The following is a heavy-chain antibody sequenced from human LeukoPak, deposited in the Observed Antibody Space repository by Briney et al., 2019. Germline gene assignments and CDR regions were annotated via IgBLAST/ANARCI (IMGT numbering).Heavy chain of an antibody. D-gene: IGHD5-18*01. CDR1: GGTFSSYT. Sequence: GASVKVSCKASGGTFSSYTISWVRQAPGQGLEWMGRIIPIPGTANYAQKFQGRITITADKSTSTAYMELSSLRSEDTAVYYCARVTQTAMVTNYYYYMDVWGKGTTVTVSS. V-gene: IGHV1-69*08. J-gene: IGHJ6*03. CDR2: IIPIPGTA. CDR3: ARVTQTAMVTNYYYYMDV.